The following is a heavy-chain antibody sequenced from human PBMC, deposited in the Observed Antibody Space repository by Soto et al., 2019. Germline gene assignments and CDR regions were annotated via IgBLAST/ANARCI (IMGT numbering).Heavy chain of an antibody. J-gene: IGHJ6*02. CDR3: VRGPEELVYYNSIDV. D-gene: IGHD3-10*01. CDR1: GFTFSDYY. Sequence: QVQLVESVGGLVKPGGSLRLSCEASGFTFSDYYMSWIRQVPGKGLEWVSYISIGGTPIYYADSVKGRFTISRDNAQNSLYLHMTSLTAEDTALYYCVRGPEELVYYNSIDVWGQGTTVTVS. CDR2: ISIGGTPI. V-gene: IGHV3-11*01.